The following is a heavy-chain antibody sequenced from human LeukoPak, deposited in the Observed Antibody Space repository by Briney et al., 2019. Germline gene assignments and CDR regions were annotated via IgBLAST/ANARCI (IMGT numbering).Heavy chain of an antibody. CDR2: INPNSGGT. J-gene: IGHJ3*02. V-gene: IGHV1-2*02. Sequence: ASVKVSCKASGYTFTGYYMHWVRQAPGQGLEWVGWINPNSGGTNYAQKFQGRVTMTRDTSISTAYMELSSLRSGDTAVYYCARAGVWDYSDTSGYHNGAFDIWGQGTMVTVSS. CDR1: GYTFTGYY. D-gene: IGHD3-22*01. CDR3: ARAGVWDYSDTSGYHNGAFDI.